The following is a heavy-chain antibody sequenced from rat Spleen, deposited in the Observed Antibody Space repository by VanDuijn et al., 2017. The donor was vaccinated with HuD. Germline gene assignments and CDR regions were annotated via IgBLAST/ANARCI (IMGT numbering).Heavy chain of an antibody. D-gene: IGHD4-2*01. J-gene: IGHJ1*01. V-gene: IGHV5-20*01. CDR1: GFTFSDYY. Sequence: EVQLVESGGGLVQPGRSLKLSCAASGFTFSDYYMAWVRQAPKKGLGWVASIGYDGNVPYYRDSVKGRFTISRDNAKSTLCLQRESLRSEDTATYCGTTVVGDSYWYCDCWGPGIMVTGSS. CDR3: TTVVGDSYWYCDC. CDR2: IGYDGNVP.